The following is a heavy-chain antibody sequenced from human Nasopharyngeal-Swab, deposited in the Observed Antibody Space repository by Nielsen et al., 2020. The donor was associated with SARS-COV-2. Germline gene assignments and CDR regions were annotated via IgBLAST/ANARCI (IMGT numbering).Heavy chain of an antibody. V-gene: IGHV4-34*01. D-gene: IGHD6-25*01. CDR1: GGSFSGYY. CDR2: INHSGST. J-gene: IGHJ5*02. Sequence: ESLKISCAVYGGSFSGYYWSWIRQPPGKGLEWIGEINHSGSTNYNPSLKSRVTISVDTSKNQFSLKLSSVTAADTAVYYCARDTSAEKRGNWFDPWGQGTLVTVSS. CDR3: ARDTSAEKRGNWFDP.